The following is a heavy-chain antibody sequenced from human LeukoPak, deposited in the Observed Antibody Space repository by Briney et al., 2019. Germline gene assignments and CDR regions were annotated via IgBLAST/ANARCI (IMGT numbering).Heavy chain of an antibody. Sequence: SETLSLTCAVYGGSFSGYYWSWIRQPPGKGLEWIGEINHSGSTNYNPSLKSRVTISVDTSKNQFSLKLSSVTAADTAVYYCARDWGGYSGYAKNYYYYYMDVWGKGTTVTISS. CDR2: INHSGST. CDR3: ARDWGGYSGYAKNYYYYYMDV. CDR1: GGSFSGYY. J-gene: IGHJ6*03. D-gene: IGHD5-12*01. V-gene: IGHV4-34*01.